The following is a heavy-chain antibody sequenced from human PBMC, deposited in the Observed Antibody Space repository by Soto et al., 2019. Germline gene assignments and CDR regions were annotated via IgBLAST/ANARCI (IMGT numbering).Heavy chain of an antibody. CDR2: VWSDGNTK. Sequence: QVQLVESGGGVVQPGRSLRLSCAASGFTFSSYGMHWVRRAPGKGLEWVAVVWSDGNTKYYADSVKGRFTISRDNSKNTLYLQMNSLRAEDTAVYYCASKDYLDYRDVFDIWGQGTMVTVSS. CDR1: GFTFSSYG. V-gene: IGHV3-33*03. D-gene: IGHD4-17*01. J-gene: IGHJ3*02. CDR3: ASKDYLDYRDVFDI.